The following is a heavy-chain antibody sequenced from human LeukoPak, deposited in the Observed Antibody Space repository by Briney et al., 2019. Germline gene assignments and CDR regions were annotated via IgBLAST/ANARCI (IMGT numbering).Heavy chain of an antibody. CDR1: GFTFSSYE. CDR2: ISSSGTTI. D-gene: IGHD3-22*01. Sequence: QPGGSLRLSCVASGFTFSSYEMNWVRQAPGKGLEWVSYISSSGTTIYYADSVKGRFTISRDNAKNSLSLQMNSLRAEDTAFYYCARGRITMRSGDYWGQGTLVTVSS. J-gene: IGHJ4*02. V-gene: IGHV3-48*03. CDR3: ARGRITMRSGDY.